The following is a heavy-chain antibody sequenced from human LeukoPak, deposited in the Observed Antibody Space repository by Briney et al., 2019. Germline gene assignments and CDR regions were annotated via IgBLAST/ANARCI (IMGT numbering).Heavy chain of an antibody. V-gene: IGHV3-23*01. J-gene: IGHJ4*02. CDR1: GFTFSSYA. CDR2: ISGSGGST. CDR3: AKDMLYRLLRTSFDY. Sequence: GGSLRLSCAASGFTFSSYAMSWVRQAPGKGLEWVSAISGSGGSTYYADSVKGRFTISRDNSKNTLYLQMNSLRAEDTAVYYCAKDMLYRLLRTSFDYWGQGTLVTVSS. D-gene: IGHD2-2*01.